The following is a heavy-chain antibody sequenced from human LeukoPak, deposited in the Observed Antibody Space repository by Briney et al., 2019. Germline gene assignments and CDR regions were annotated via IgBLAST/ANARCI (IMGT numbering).Heavy chain of an antibody. D-gene: IGHD3-22*01. Sequence: GRSLRLSCAASGFTFSSYAMHWVRQAPGKGLEWVAVISYDGSNKYYADSVKSRFTISRDNSKNTLYLQMNSLRAEDTAVYYCARNYYDSSGYYFTTIFDYWGQGTLVTVSS. CDR3: ARNYYDSSGYYFTTIFDY. CDR2: ISYDGSNK. V-gene: IGHV3-30-3*01. J-gene: IGHJ4*02. CDR1: GFTFSSYA.